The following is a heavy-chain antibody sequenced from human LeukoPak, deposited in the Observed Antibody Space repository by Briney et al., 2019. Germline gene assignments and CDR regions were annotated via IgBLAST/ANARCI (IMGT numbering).Heavy chain of an antibody. V-gene: IGHV1-18*04. CDR3: ARDSRYCSGGSCYPNWFDP. D-gene: IGHD2-15*01. CDR2: ISAYNGNT. CDR1: GYTFTSYG. Sequence: ASVKVSCKASGYTFTSYGISWVRQAPGQGLEWMGWISAYNGNTNYAQKLQGRVTMTTDRSTSTAYMELRSLRSDDTAVYYCARDSRYCSGGSCYPNWFDPWGQGTLVTVSS. J-gene: IGHJ5*02.